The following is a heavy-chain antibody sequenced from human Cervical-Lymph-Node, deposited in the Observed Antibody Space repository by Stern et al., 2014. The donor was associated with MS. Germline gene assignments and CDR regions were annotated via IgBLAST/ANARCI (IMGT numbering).Heavy chain of an antibody. CDR1: GYSFTNAW. CDR2: IKSRADGETT. Sequence: EVQLVESGGGLVKPGESLRLSCTASGYSFTNAWMSWVRRAPGKGLEWVGRIKSRADGETTDYAASVKGRFTVSRDDSKHMLYLHMDSLKTEDTAVYYCTSHPNSRDASSRYLWGRGTLVTVSS. V-gene: IGHV3-15*01. CDR3: TSHPNSRDASSRYL. D-gene: IGHD5-24*01. J-gene: IGHJ4*02.